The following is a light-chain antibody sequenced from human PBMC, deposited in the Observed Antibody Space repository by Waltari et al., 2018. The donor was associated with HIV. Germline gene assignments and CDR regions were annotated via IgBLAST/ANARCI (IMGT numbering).Light chain of an antibody. CDR1: SNDLRNYNS. J-gene: IGLJ3*02. Sequence: QSALTQPASVSGSPGQSITISCTGTSNDLRNYNSVSWYQHHPGKAPKVILYEVSKRPSVVSRRFSGSISAYTASLTFSGLHAEDEAYYFCTSYISSSSPVFGGGTKVTVL. V-gene: IGLV2-14*01. CDR2: EVS. CDR3: TSYISSSSPV.